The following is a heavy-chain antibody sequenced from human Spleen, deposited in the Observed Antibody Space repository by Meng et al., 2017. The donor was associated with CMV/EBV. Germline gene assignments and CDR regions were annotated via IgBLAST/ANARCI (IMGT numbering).Heavy chain of an antibody. CDR1: GYIFSDYN. J-gene: IGHJ5*02. D-gene: IGHD6-13*01. CDR2: INPNSGGT. Sequence: ASVKVSCKASGYIFSDYNIHWVRQAPGQGLECMGWINPNSGGTSRARKFQGRVTMTTDTSTSTAYMELRSLISDDTAVYYCARGGRSSIGREPWFDPWGQGTLVTVSS. CDR3: ARGGRSSIGREPWFDP. V-gene: IGHV1-2*02.